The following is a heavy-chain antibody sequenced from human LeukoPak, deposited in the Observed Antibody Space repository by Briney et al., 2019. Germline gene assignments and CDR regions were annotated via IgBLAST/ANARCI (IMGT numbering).Heavy chain of an antibody. CDR2: ISISSAYI. V-gene: IGHV3-21*01. Sequence: GGSLRLSCAASGFTFSTYSMNWVRQAPGKGLEWVSSISISSAYIYYADSVKGRFTISRDTAKNSLYLQMNSLRAEDTAVYYCARDAIRNQHADYYYMDVWGKGTTVTVSS. CDR3: ARDAIRNQHADYYYMDV. D-gene: IGHD1-14*01. J-gene: IGHJ6*03. CDR1: GFTFSTYS.